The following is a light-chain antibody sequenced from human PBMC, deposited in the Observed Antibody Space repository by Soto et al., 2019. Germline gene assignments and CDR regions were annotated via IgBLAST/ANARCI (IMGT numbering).Light chain of an antibody. CDR3: QQYDSFSVT. J-gene: IGKJ1*01. CDR1: QGISSW. Sequence: DIQMTQSPSSVSASVGDRVTITCRASQGISSWLAWYQQKPGKAPKLLIYAASSLKRGVPPRFSGSGSGTEFTLTISSLQPDDFATYYCQQYDSFSVTFGQGTKVDIK. V-gene: IGKV1-12*01. CDR2: AAS.